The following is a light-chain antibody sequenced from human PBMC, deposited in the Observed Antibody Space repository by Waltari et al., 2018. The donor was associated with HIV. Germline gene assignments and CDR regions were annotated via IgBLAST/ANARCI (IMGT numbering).Light chain of an antibody. CDR2: TND. J-gene: IGLJ3*02. CDR1: NSNIGNTF. Sequence: QSVLTQPPSASGTPGQRVIVSCSGSNSNIGNTFVYWSQHLPGTTPKRLHDTNDRRPCGVPDRFSGSKSGTSASLAISGLQSDDEADYYCAAWDDRLRTWMFGGGTKLTVL. CDR3: AAWDDRLRTWM. V-gene: IGLV1-47*01.